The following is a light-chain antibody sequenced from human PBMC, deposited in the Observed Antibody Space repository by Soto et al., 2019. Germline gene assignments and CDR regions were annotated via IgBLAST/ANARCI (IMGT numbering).Light chain of an antibody. V-gene: IGLV1-47*01. CDR3: AAWDDSSVV. Sequence: QSVLTQPPSASGTPGQTVTISCSGSSSNIGSAYIYWYQHLPGTAPKLLIYRNNQRPSGVPDRFSASKSGTSAPLAISGLRSDDDADYYCAAWDDSSVVFGGGTKLTVL. CDR1: SSNIGSAY. CDR2: RNN. J-gene: IGLJ2*01.